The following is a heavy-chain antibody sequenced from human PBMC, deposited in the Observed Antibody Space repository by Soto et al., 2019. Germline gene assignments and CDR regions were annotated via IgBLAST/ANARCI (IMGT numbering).Heavy chain of an antibody. CDR2: INHSGST. CDR3: ARKYGEQWSKLPYSDY. Sequence: QVQLQQWGAGLLKPSETLSLTCAVYGGSFSGYYWSWIRQPPGKGLEWIGEINHSGSTNYTPSLERRVTIPVDTSKEQSTLQLSSVTAADTAVYYCARKYGEQWSKLPYSDYWGQGTLVTVSS. J-gene: IGHJ4*02. D-gene: IGHD6-19*01. V-gene: IGHV4-34*01. CDR1: GGSFSGYY.